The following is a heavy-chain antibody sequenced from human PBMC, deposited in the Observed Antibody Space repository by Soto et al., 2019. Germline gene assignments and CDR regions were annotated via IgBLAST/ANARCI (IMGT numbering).Heavy chain of an antibody. CDR2: IIPILGIA. Sequence: QVQLVQSGAEVKKPGSSVKVSCKASGGTFSSYTISWVRQAPGQGLEWMGRIIPILGIANYAQKFQGRVTITADKSTSTAYMELSSLRSEDTAVYYCARDIRVVGATPFDYCGQGTLVTVSS. D-gene: IGHD1-26*01. CDR3: ARDIRVVGATPFDY. J-gene: IGHJ4*02. V-gene: IGHV1-69*08. CDR1: GGTFSSYT.